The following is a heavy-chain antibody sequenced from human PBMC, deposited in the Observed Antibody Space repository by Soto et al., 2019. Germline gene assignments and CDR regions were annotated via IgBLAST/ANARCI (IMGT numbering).Heavy chain of an antibody. V-gene: IGHV5-51*01. D-gene: IGHD3-3*02. CDR2: IEPGTSDI. CDR3: ARPLSHICDS. Sequence: PEECVSSACKAVGYKFGRAWIVWVRQMPGKGLEWMGIIEPGTSDIRYSPSCRGHVTISADEAVRTAYLQWSSLKTSDTAVYYCARPLSHICDSWGQGTMVTGSS. J-gene: IGHJ4*02. CDR1: GYKFGRAW.